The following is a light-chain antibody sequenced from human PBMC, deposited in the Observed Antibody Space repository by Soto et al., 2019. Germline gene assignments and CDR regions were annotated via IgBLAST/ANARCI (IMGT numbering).Light chain of an antibody. CDR3: QQYGASPLYS. CDR2: GAS. J-gene: IGKJ2*03. V-gene: IGKV3-20*01. Sequence: EIVLTQSPGTLSLSPGERATVSCRASQSVSSSYLAWYQQKPGQAPRLLIYGASSRAPGIPDRFSGSGSGTDFTLSISRLEPEDFAVYYCQQYGASPLYSFVQGTKLEIK. CDR1: QSVSSSY.